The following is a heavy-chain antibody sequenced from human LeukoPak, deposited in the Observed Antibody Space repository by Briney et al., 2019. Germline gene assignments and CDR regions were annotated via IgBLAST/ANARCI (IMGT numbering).Heavy chain of an antibody. CDR3: AREGIAAAGTDLYYFDY. D-gene: IGHD6-13*01. V-gene: IGHV7-4-1*02. Sequence: ASVKVSCKASGYTFTSYAMNWVRQAPGQGLEWMGWINTNTGNPTYAQGFTGRFVFSLDTSVSTAYLQISSLKAEDTAVYYCAREGIAAAGTDLYYFDYWGQGTLVTVSS. J-gene: IGHJ4*02. CDR1: GYTFTSYA. CDR2: INTNTGNP.